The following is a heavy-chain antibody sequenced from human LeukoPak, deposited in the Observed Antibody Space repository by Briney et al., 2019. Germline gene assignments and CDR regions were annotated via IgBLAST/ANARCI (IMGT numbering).Heavy chain of an antibody. V-gene: IGHV3-23*01. CDR1: GFTFSSYA. Sequence: PGGSLRLSCAASGFTFSSYAMSWVRQAPGEGLEWVSAISGSGGSTYYADSVKGRFTISRDNSKNTLYLQMNSLRAEDTAVYYCAKDGGSGWYFDAFDIWGQGTMVTVSS. D-gene: IGHD6-19*01. J-gene: IGHJ3*02. CDR2: ISGSGGST. CDR3: AKDGGSGWYFDAFDI.